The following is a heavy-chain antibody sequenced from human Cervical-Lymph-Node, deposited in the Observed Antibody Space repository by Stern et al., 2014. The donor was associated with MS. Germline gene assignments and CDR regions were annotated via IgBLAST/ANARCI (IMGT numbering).Heavy chain of an antibody. D-gene: IGHD6-6*01. J-gene: IGHJ5*02. Sequence: VQLVQSGPGLVKPSETLSLTCTVSGGSISGYYWSWIRQPPGKGLEWIGYIYYSGSTNYNPSLKSRVTISLDTPKNTFSLKLHSVTAADTAVYYCARHQEQLVPFTWFDPWGQGTLVTVSS. V-gene: IGHV4-59*08. CDR1: GGSISGYY. CDR2: IYYSGST. CDR3: ARHQEQLVPFTWFDP.